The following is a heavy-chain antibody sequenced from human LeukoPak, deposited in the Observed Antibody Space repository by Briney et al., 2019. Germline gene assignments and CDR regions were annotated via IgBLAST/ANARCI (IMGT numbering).Heavy chain of an antibody. CDR1: GYTFTSYG. CDR2: ISAYNGNT. D-gene: IGHD3-3*01. J-gene: IGHJ4*02. V-gene: IGHV1-18*01. Sequence: GASVKVSCKASGYTFTSYGISWVRQAPGQGLEWMGWISAYNGNTNYALKLQGRVTMTTDTSTSTAYMELRSLRSDDTAVYYCARATEIRFLEWSPFDYWGQGTLVTVSS. CDR3: ARATEIRFLEWSPFDY.